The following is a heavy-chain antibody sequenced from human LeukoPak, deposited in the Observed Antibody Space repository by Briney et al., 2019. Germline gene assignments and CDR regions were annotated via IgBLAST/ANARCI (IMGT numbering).Heavy chain of an antibody. D-gene: IGHD4-11*01. J-gene: IGHJ4*02. V-gene: IGHV4-34*01. CDR2: VNHSGST. CDR1: GGSFSGYY. CDR3: ASAWNDYKDY. Sequence: SETLSLTCAVYGGSFSGYYWSWIRQPPGKELEWIGEVNHSGSTNYNPSLKSRVTISVDTSKNQFSLKLSSVTAADTAVYYCASAWNDYKDYWGQGTLVTVSS.